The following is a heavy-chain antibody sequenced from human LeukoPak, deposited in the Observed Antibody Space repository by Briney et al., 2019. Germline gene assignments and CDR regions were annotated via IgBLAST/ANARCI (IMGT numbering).Heavy chain of an antibody. CDR1: GFTFSSHG. CDR2: ISNDGSNK. D-gene: IGHD1-26*01. J-gene: IGHJ3*02. CDR3: AKVGLYSGSAHDAFDI. Sequence: GGSLRLSCAASGFTFSSHGMHWVRQAPGKGLEWVAVISNDGSNKYYADSVKGRFTISRDNSKKTLYVQMNSLRAEDTAVYYCAKVGLYSGSAHDAFDIWGQGTMVTVSS. V-gene: IGHV3-30*18.